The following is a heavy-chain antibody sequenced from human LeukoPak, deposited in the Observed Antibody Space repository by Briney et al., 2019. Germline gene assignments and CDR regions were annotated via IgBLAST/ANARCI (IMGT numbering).Heavy chain of an antibody. D-gene: IGHD3-10*01. CDR1: GGSISSYQ. J-gene: IGHJ4*02. CDR3: ARAGFEYYYGSGFFGY. V-gene: IGHV4-59*01. CDR2: IYYSGSA. Sequence: SETLSLTCTVSGGSISSYQWSWIRQPPGKGLEWIGNIYYSGSANYNPSLQSRVIISVDTSKNQFSLKLSSVTAADTAVYYCARAGFEYYYGSGFFGYWGQGTLVTVSS.